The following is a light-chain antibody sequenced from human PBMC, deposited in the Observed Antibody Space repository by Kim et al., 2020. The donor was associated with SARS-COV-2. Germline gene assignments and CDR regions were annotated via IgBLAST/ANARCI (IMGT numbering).Light chain of an antibody. V-gene: IGKV3-11*01. CDR1: QSVSRS. CDR3: QQRSNWPLT. CDR2: EAS. J-gene: IGKJ4*01. Sequence: LSPGERATLSCRASQSVSRSIAWYQQKPGQAPRLLIYEASNRATGIPARFSGSGSGTDFTLTISSLEPEDFAVYYCQQRSNWPLTFGGGTKVDIK.